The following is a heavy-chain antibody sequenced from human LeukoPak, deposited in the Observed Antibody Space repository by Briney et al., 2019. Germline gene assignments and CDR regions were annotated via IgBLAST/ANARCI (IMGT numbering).Heavy chain of an antibody. CDR3: AKGPSYGSGSHYFDY. V-gene: IGHV3-23*01. D-gene: IGHD3-10*01. CDR1: GFTFSSYA. Sequence: GGSLRLSCAASGFTFSSYAMSWVRQAPGKGLEWVSAISGSGGSTYYADSVKGRFTISRDNSKNTLYLQMNSLRAEDTAVYYCAKGPSYGSGSHYFDYWGQGTLVTVSS. CDR2: ISGSGGST. J-gene: IGHJ4*02.